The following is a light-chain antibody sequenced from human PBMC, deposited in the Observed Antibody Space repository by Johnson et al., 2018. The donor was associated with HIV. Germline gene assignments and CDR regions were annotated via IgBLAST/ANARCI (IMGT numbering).Light chain of an antibody. CDR2: DNN. CDR1: SSNIGNNY. CDR3: GTWDSSLSASYG. Sequence: QSVLTQPPSVSAAPGQKVTISCSGSSSNIGNNYVSWYQQLPGTAPKLLIYDNNKRPSGIPDRFSGSKSGTSATLGITGLQTGDEADYYCGTWDSSLSASYGFGTGTKVT. V-gene: IGLV1-51*01. J-gene: IGLJ1*01.